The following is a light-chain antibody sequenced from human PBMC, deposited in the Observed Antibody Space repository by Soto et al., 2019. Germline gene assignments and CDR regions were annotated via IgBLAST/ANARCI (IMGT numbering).Light chain of an antibody. J-gene: IGKJ4*01. CDR2: LGS. CDR3: MQALQTPLT. Sequence: EIVMTQSPLFLPVPPGEPASIACRSSQSLLHDNGNNYLDWYLQKPGQSPQLLIFLGSNRASGVPDRFSGSGSGTDFTLKISRVEAEDVGVYYCMQALQTPLTFGGGTKVE. V-gene: IGKV2-28*01. CDR1: QSLLHDNGNNY.